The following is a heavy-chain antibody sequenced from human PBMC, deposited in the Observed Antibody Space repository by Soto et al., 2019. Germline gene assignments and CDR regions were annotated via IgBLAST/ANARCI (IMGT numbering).Heavy chain of an antibody. V-gene: IGHV4-30-4*01. CDR1: GGSVTSDGDY. Sequence: SETLFLTCTVSGGSVTSDGDYWTGIRQSPGKGLEWIGYISNSGSTGYNPSLKTRLSMSVDRSKNQFTLRLTSVTAADTAVYFCATESGSTYGYFDHWGQGTQVTVSS. J-gene: IGHJ4*02. CDR3: ATESGSTYGYFDH. D-gene: IGHD5-18*01. CDR2: ISNSGST.